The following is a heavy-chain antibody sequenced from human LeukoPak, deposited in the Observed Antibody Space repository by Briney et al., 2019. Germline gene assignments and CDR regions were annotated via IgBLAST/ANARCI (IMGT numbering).Heavy chain of an antibody. CDR3: ARTQSQSGSYRYYFGY. V-gene: IGHV4-61*08. CDR1: GASVGSAGYY. D-gene: IGHD1-26*01. J-gene: IGHJ4*02. Sequence: SETLSLTCTVSGASVGSAGYYWSWLRQPPGGGLEWIGYVYYIDNTNYNPSLKSRVTMSVNPSENQFSLKLNSVTAADTAIYYCARTQSQSGSYRYYFGYWGQGTLVTVSS. CDR2: VYYIDNT.